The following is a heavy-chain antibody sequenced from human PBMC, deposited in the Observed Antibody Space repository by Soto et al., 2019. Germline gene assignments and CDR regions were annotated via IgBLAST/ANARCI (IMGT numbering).Heavy chain of an antibody. J-gene: IGHJ4*02. D-gene: IGHD3-22*01. V-gene: IGHV3-23*01. Sequence: SXSLSCAASGFTFSSYAMSLVRQAPGKGLEWVSAISGSGSSTYYADSVKGRFTISRDNSKNTLYLQMNSLRAEDTAVYYCAKDPNPYYYDSSGYYSAYFDYWGQGTLVTVSS. CDR3: AKDPNPYYYDSSGYYSAYFDY. CDR2: ISGSGSST. CDR1: GFTFSSYA.